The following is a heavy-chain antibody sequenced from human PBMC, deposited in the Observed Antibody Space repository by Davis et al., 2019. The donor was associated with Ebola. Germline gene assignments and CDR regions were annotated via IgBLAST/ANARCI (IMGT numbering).Heavy chain of an antibody. J-gene: IGHJ6*02. D-gene: IGHD4-17*01. CDR3: ARGNYGDYIVLYYYNMDV. Sequence: MPSETLSLTCAVYGGSLSGYYWSWIRQPPGKGLEWIGEINHSGGTNYNPSLKSRVTMSVDTSKNQFSLKLSSVTAADTAVYYCARGNYGDYIVLYYYNMDVWGQGTTVTVSS. V-gene: IGHV4-34*01. CDR2: INHSGGT. CDR1: GGSLSGYY.